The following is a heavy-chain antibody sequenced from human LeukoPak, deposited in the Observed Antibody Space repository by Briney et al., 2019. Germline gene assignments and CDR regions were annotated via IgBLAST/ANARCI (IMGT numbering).Heavy chain of an antibody. CDR3: ARWRSGRSEFDY. CDR1: GFTFSDYW. Sequence: PGGSLRLSCAASGFTFSDYWMAWVRQAPGKGLEWVAHMKQDGSYTEYGDSLKGRFTISRDNAENSLFLRMNSLRVEDTAVYYCARWRSGRSEFDYWGQGTLVTVSS. CDR2: MKQDGSYT. D-gene: IGHD6-19*01. V-gene: IGHV3-7*01. J-gene: IGHJ4*02.